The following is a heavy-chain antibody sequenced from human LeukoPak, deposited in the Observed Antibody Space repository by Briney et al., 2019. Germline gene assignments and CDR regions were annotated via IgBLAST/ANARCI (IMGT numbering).Heavy chain of an antibody. CDR3: ATGSYSARYYYYGMDV. J-gene: IGHJ6*02. Sequence: GASVKVSCKASGYTFTSYGISWVRQAPGQGLEWMGWISAYNGNTNYAQKLQGRVTMTTDTSTSTAYMELRSLRSDDTAVYYCATGSYSARYYYYGMDVWGQGTTVTVSS. CDR1: GYTFTSYG. D-gene: IGHD1-26*01. V-gene: IGHV1-18*01. CDR2: ISAYNGNT.